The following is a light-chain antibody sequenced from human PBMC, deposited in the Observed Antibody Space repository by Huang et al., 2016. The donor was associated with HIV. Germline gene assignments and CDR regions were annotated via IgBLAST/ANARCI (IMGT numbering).Light chain of an antibody. CDR1: ETVSSS. J-gene: IGKJ2*01. CDR2: AAS. V-gene: IGKV3-11*01. Sequence: EIVLTQSLATLSLSPGERATLSCRASETVSSSLAWYQQKPGQAPRLLIYAASNRAPGIPARFSGSASGTDFTLTISSLEPEDFAGYYCQRRSNWPPYTFGQGTKLEIK. CDR3: QRRSNWPPYT.